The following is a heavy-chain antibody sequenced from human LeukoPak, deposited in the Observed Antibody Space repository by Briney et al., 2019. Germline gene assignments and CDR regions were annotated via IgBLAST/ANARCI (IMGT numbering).Heavy chain of an antibody. V-gene: IGHV4-34*01. J-gene: IGHJ4*02. CDR3: AKAYGGNSES. CDR1: GGCFSGYY. D-gene: IGHD4-23*01. CDR2: INHRGST. Sequence: SEALSLTCAVYGGCFSGYYWRWIRQPPGKGLEWIGEINHRGSTNYNPSLKSQVTISVDTSKNQFSLKLSSVTAADTAVYYCAKAYGGNSESWGQGTLVTVSS.